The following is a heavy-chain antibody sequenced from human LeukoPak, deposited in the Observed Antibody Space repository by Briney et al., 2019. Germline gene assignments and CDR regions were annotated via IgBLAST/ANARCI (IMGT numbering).Heavy chain of an antibody. CDR3: AKDQGPGYFDY. J-gene: IGHJ4*02. Sequence: GGSLRLSCAASGFTFSSYGMHWVRQAPGKGLEWVSAISGSGGSTYYADSVKGRFTISRDNSKNTLYLQMNSLRAEDTAVYYCAKDQGPGYFDYWGQGTLVTVSS. V-gene: IGHV3-23*01. CDR1: GFTFSSYG. CDR2: ISGSGGST.